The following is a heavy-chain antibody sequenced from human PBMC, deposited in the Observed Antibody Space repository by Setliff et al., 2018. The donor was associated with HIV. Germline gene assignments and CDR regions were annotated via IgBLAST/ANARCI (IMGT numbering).Heavy chain of an antibody. J-gene: IGHJ4*02. CDR1: GGAFSGYY. D-gene: IGHD2-21*01. Sequence: ETLSLTCAVYGGAFSGYYWTWIRQSPGRGLEWIGEVNHKGVANYSPSLMRRATISADTSKNQFSLRLSSVTAADTALYFCTRAQIAAPRPFDYWGQGTLVTVS. CDR2: VNHKGVA. V-gene: IGHV4-34*01. CDR3: TRAQIAAPRPFDY.